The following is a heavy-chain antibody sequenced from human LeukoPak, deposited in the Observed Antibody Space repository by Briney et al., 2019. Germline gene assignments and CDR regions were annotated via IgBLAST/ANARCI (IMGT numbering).Heavy chain of an antibody. J-gene: IGHJ4*02. CDR2: ISYDGSNK. CDR3: AKDPSYTAAGIDY. CDR1: GFTFSSYA. Sequence: GRSLRLSCAASGFTFSSYAMHWVRQAPGKGLEWVAVISYDGSNKYYADSVKGRFTISRDNSKNTLDLQMSSLRAEDTAVYYCAKDPSYTAAGIDYWGQGTLVTVSS. D-gene: IGHD6-13*01. V-gene: IGHV3-30*04.